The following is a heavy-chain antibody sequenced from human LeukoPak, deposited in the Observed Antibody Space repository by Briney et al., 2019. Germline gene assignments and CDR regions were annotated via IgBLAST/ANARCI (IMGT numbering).Heavy chain of an antibody. CDR1: GGTFSSYA. J-gene: IGHJ4*02. CDR2: IIPIFGTA. D-gene: IGHD3-22*01. CDR3: ASNYYDSSGYNY. Sequence: SVKVSCRASGGTFSSYAISWVRQAPGQGLEWMGGIIPIFGTANYAQKFQGRVTITADESTSTAYMELSSLRSEDTAVYYCASNYYDSSGYNYWGQGTLVTVSS. V-gene: IGHV1-69*13.